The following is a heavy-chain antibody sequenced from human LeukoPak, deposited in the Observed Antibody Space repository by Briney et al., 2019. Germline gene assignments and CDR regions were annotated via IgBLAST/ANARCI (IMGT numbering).Heavy chain of an antibody. Sequence: GGSLRLSCAASGFTFSSYGMHWVRQAPGKGLEWVAVISYDGSNKYYADSVKGRLTISRDNSKNMLYLQMNSLRAEDTAVYYCAKTVVAGENSHYYYMDVWGKGTTVTVSS. CDR3: AKTVVAGENSHYYYMDV. CDR2: ISYDGSNK. CDR1: GFTFSSYG. D-gene: IGHD6-19*01. J-gene: IGHJ6*03. V-gene: IGHV3-30*18.